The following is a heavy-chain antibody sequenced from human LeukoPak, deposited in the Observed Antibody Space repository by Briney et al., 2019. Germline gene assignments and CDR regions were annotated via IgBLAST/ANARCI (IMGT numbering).Heavy chain of an antibody. D-gene: IGHD3-3*01. J-gene: IGHJ6*03. CDR2: IRYNGDNK. V-gene: IGHV3-30*02. Sequence: GGSLRLSCEASGFIFSDYGMHWVRQAPGKGLEGVAFIRYNGDNKYYADSVKGRFTVSRDNSQSTLYLQMNSLRVEDTAVYYCAKRVVIRSTDYFYYYIHVWGKGTTVTVSS. CDR1: GFIFSDYG. CDR3: AKRVVIRSTDYFYYYIHV.